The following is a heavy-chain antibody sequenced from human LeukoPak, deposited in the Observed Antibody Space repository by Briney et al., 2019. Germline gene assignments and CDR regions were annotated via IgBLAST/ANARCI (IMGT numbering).Heavy chain of an antibody. J-gene: IGHJ3*02. CDR1: GGPISSYY. Sequence: ASETLSLTCTVSGGPISSYYWSWIRQPPGKGLEWIGYIYYSGSTNYNPSLKSRVTISVDTSKNQFSLKLSSVTAADTAVYYCARDLAYYDILTGYYDAFDIWGQGTMVTVSS. CDR2: IYYSGST. CDR3: ARDLAYYDILTGYYDAFDI. D-gene: IGHD3-9*01. V-gene: IGHV4-59*01.